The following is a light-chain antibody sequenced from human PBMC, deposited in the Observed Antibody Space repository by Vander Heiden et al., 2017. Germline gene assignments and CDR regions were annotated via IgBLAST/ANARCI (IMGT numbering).Light chain of an antibody. V-gene: IGKV1-39*01. CDR2: DAT. CDR1: QSISTH. Sequence: DIQVTQSPSSLSASVGDRVTIPCRASQSISTHLKWYQQRPGGPPKLLIYDATNLESGVPSRFSGSGSGTDFTLTISSLQPEDFATYSCQQSFTTPITFAGGTKVEMK. CDR3: QQSFTTPIT. J-gene: IGKJ4*01.